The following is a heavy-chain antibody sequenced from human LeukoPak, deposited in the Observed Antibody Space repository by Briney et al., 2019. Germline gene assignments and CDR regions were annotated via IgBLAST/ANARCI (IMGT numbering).Heavy chain of an antibody. D-gene: IGHD3-22*01. J-gene: IGHJ1*01. CDR1: GGSISSGGYS. V-gene: IGHV4-30-4*07. CDR2: IYYSGST. Sequence: SQTLSLTCAVSGGSISSGGYSWSWIRQPPGKGLEWIGYIYYSGSTNYNPSLKSRVTISVDTSKSQFSLKLSSVTAADTAVYYCASRGYFDSSGYYVSAEYFQHWGQGTLVTVSS. CDR3: ASRGYFDSSGYYVSAEYFQH.